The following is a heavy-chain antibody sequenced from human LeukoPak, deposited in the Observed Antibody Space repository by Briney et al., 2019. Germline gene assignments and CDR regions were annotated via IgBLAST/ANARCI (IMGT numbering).Heavy chain of an antibody. CDR2: IYTSGST. D-gene: IGHD2-2*02. Sequence: SETLSLTCTVSGGFISSYYWSWIRQPAGKGLEWIGRIYTSGSTNYNPSLKSRVTMSVDTSKNQFSLKLSSVTAADTAVYYCARDWSDCSSTSCYTVNWFDPWGQGTLVTVSS. J-gene: IGHJ5*02. CDR1: GGFISSYY. CDR3: ARDWSDCSSTSCYTVNWFDP. V-gene: IGHV4-4*07.